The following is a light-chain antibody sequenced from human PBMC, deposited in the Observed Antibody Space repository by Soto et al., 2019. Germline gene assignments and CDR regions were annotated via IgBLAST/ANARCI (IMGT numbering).Light chain of an antibody. V-gene: IGKV3-20*01. CDR3: QQYGSSRT. J-gene: IGKJ1*01. CDR2: GAS. Sequence: VVMTQSPATLSVSPGERATLSCRASQSIDNNLAWYQQKPGQAPRLLIYGASSRATGIPDRFSGSGSGTGFTLTISGLEPEDFAVYYCQQYGSSRTFGQGTKVDNK. CDR1: QSIDNN.